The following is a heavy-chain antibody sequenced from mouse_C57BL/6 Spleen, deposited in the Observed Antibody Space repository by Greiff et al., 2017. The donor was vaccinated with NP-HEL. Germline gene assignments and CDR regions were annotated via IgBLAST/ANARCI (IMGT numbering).Heavy chain of an antibody. D-gene: IGHD1-1*01. CDR1: GFTFSDYG. CDR3: ARVITTVVSAMDY. J-gene: IGHJ4*01. CDR2: ISSGSSTI. Sequence: EVKLVESGGGLVKPGGSLKLSCAASGFTFSDYGMHWVRQAPEKGLEWVAYISSGSSTIYYADTVKGRFTISRDNAKNTLFLQMTSLRSEDTAMYYCARVITTVVSAMDYWGQGTSVTVSS. V-gene: IGHV5-17*01.